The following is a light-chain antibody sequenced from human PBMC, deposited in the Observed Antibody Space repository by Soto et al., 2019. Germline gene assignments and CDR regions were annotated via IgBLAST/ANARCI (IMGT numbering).Light chain of an antibody. CDR3: QQYDNWPPYT. Sequence: EIVMTQSPATLSVSSGESATLSCRASQSVSSNLAWYQQKPGQAPRLLIYGASTRATGVPARFSGSGSGTEFTLTISSLQSEDFGVYYCQQYDNWPPYTFGQGTKLEVK. J-gene: IGKJ2*01. CDR2: GAS. CDR1: QSVSSN. V-gene: IGKV3-15*01.